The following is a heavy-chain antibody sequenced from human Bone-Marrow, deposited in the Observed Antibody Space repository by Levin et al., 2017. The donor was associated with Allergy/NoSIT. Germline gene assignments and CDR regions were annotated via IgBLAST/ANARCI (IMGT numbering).Heavy chain of an antibody. J-gene: IGHJ3*02. CDR3: AGDVMGAFDI. V-gene: IGHV3-30*04. Sequence: GGSLRLSCEASGFTFSSYAMHWVRQASGKGLEWVAGISYDGSNEYSADSVKGRFTISTDNPKSTLYLQMNSLRGEDTAVYYCAGDVMGAFDIWGLGTMVTVSS. CDR1: GFTFSSYA. CDR2: ISYDGSNE.